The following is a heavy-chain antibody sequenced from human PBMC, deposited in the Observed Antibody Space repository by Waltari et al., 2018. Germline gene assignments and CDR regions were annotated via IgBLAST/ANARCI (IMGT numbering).Heavy chain of an antibody. D-gene: IGHD3-10*01. CDR1: GGSINSHY. CDR3: ARCYYASGTYPDI. V-gene: IGHV4-59*11. Sequence: QVQLQESGSGLVKPSETLSLTCTVSGGSINSHYWSWIRQPPGKGLEWIGYIYYTGKTNSNPSLTGRVTMAVDTSKSQLSLRLTSVTAADTAVYYCARCYYASGTYPDIWGQGTMVIVSS. CDR2: IYYTGKT. J-gene: IGHJ3*02.